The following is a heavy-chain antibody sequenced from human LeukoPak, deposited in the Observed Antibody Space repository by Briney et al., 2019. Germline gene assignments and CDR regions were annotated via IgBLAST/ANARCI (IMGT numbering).Heavy chain of an antibody. CDR3: ARDDYGGTNY. CDR1: GFTFSSHW. Sequence: PGRSLRLSCAASGFTFSSHWMSWVRQAPGKGLEWVANIKQDGSEKYYVDSVKGRFTISRDNAKNSLYLQINSLRTEDTAVYYCARDDYGGTNYWGQGTLVTVSS. CDR2: IKQDGSEK. V-gene: IGHV3-7*01. J-gene: IGHJ4*02. D-gene: IGHD4/OR15-4a*01.